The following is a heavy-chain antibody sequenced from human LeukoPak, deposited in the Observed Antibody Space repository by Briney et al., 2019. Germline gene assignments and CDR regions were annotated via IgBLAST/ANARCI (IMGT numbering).Heavy chain of an antibody. J-gene: IGHJ4*02. D-gene: IGHD6-13*01. Sequence: GGSLRLSCAASGFTFSVYFMGWLCQAPGKGLEWISYITNSGSDIEYADSVKGRFTISWDNAKKSLYLEMNTLRAEDTAIYYCACPYRSRFDYWGQGTLVTVPS. CDR3: ACPYRSRFDY. CDR2: ITNSGSDI. CDR1: GFTFSVYF. V-gene: IGHV3-11*01.